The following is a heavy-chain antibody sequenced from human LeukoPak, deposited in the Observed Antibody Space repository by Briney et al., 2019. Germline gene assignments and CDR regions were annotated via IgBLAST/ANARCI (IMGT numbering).Heavy chain of an antibody. J-gene: IGHJ4*02. CDR1: GYSISSGYY. D-gene: IGHD2-2*02. CDR3: ERDSTYCSSTSCYKDFDY. Sequence: SETLSLTCTVSGYSISSGYYWGWIRQPPGKGLEGIGSIYHSGSTYYNPSLKSRVTISVDTYKHQFYLKLSSVTAADTDVYYCERDSTYCSSTSCYKDFDYWGQGTLVTVSS. V-gene: IGHV4-38-2*02. CDR2: IYHSGST.